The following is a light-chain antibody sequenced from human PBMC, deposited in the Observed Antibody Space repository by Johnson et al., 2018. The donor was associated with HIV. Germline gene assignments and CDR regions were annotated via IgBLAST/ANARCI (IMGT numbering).Light chain of an antibody. CDR3: GTWDTSLSAYV. J-gene: IGLJ1*01. CDR2: DNN. V-gene: IGLV1-51*01. CDR1: SSNIGNNY. Sequence: QSMLTQPPSVSAAPGQKVTISCSGSSSNIGNNYVSWYQQLPGTAPKLLIYDNNKRPSGIPDRFSGSKSGTSATLGITGLQTGDEADYYCGTWDTSLSAYVFVTATKFTVL.